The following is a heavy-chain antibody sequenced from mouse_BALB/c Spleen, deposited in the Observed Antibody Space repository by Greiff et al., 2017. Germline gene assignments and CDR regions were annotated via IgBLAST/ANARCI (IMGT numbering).Heavy chain of an antibody. D-gene: IGHD2-2*01. CDR3: ARNRGYPWFAY. V-gene: IGHV1-12*01. Sequence: QVQLKQPGAELVKPGASVKMSCKASGYTFTSYNMHWVKQTPGQGLEWIGAIYPGNGDTSYNQKFKGKATLTADKSSSTAYMQLSSLTSEDSAVYYCARNRGYPWFAYWGQGTLVTVSA. J-gene: IGHJ3*01. CDR2: IYPGNGDT. CDR1: GYTFTSYN.